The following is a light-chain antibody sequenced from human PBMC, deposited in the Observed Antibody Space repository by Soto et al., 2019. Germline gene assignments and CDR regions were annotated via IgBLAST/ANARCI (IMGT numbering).Light chain of an antibody. CDR1: SSDVGGYNF. J-gene: IGLJ1*01. CDR3: SSYTSISTYV. CDR2: DVR. Sequence: SLLTQPSSLSGSPGQSITISCTGTSSDVGGYNFVSWYQQHPGKAPKLMIYDVRNRPSGVSNRFSGSKSVNTASLTISGLQAEDEADYYCSSYTSISTYVFGTGTKVTVL. V-gene: IGLV2-14*01.